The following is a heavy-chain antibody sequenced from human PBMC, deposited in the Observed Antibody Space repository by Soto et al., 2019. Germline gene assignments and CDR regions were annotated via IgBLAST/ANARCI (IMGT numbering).Heavy chain of an antibody. CDR3: ARGFLRGRFLEWSSTIKDY. CDR1: GYTFTSYD. Sequence: ASVKVSCKASGYTFTSYDINWVRQATGQGLEWMGWMNPNSGNTGYAQKFQGRVTMTRNTSISTAYMELSSLRSEDTAVYYCARGFLRGRFLEWSSTIKDYWGQGTLVTVSS. D-gene: IGHD3-3*01. V-gene: IGHV1-8*01. CDR2: MNPNSGNT. J-gene: IGHJ4*02.